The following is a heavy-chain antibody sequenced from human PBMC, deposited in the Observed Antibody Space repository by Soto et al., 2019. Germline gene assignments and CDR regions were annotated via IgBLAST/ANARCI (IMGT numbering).Heavy chain of an antibody. Sequence: PSETLSLTCTVSGGSISSYYWSWIRQPPGKGLEWIGYIYYSGSTNYNPSLKSRVTISVDTSKNQFSLKLSSVTAADTAVYYCARLYYGSALDYWGQGTLVTVSS. CDR1: GGSISSYY. CDR3: ARLYYGSALDY. CDR2: IYYSGST. J-gene: IGHJ4*02. D-gene: IGHD3-10*01. V-gene: IGHV4-59*01.